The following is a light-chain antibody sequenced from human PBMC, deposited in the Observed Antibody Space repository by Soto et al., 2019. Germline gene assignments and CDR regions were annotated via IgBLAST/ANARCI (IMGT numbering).Light chain of an antibody. CDR1: QSISSW. Sequence: DIQMTQSPSTLSASVGDRVTITCRASQSISSWLAWYQQKPGKAPKLLIYDASSLESGVPSRFSGSGSETDFTLTISSLQPEDFATYYCQQSYITPWTFGQGTKVDIK. J-gene: IGKJ1*01. CDR2: DAS. V-gene: IGKV1-5*01. CDR3: QQSYITPWT.